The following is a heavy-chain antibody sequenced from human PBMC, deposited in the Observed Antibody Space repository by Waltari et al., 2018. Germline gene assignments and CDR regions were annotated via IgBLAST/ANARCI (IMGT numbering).Heavy chain of an antibody. D-gene: IGHD6-19*01. J-gene: IGHJ3*02. CDR2: IYSGGST. Sequence: EVQLVETGGGLIQPGGSLRLSCAASGFTVSSNYMSWVRQAPGKGLEWVSVIYSGGSTYYADSVKGRFTISRDNSKNTLYLQMNSLRAEDTAVYYCARVSRGYSSGWYEGAFDIWGQGTMVTVSS. CDR3: ARVSRGYSSGWYEGAFDI. V-gene: IGHV3-53*02. CDR1: GFTVSSNY.